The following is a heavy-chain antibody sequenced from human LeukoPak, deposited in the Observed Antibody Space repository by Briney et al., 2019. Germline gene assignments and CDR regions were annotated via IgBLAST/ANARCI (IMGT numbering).Heavy chain of an antibody. Sequence: SETLSLTCTVSGGSISSGDYYWSWLRQPPGKGLEWIGYIYYSGSTYYNPSLKSRVTISVDTSKNQFSLKLSSVTAADTAVYYCARTVGATADAFDIWGQGTMVTVSS. CDR3: ARTVGATADAFDI. D-gene: IGHD1-26*01. V-gene: IGHV4-30-4*01. CDR2: IYYSGST. J-gene: IGHJ3*02. CDR1: GGSISSGDYY.